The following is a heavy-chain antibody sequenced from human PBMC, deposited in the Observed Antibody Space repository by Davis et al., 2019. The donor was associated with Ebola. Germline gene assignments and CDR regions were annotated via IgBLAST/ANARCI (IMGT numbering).Heavy chain of an antibody. CDR2: IYYSGST. V-gene: IGHV4-61*01. CDR1: GGSVSSGSYY. CDR3: ARASWMGALIRDFWSGYYYYFDY. Sequence: PSETLSLTCTVSGGSVSSGSYYWSWIRQPPGKGLEWIGYIYYSGSTNYNPSLKSRVTISVDTSKNQFSLKLSSVTAADTAVYYCARASWMGALIRDFWSGYYYYFDYWGQGTLVTVFS. J-gene: IGHJ4*02. D-gene: IGHD3-3*01.